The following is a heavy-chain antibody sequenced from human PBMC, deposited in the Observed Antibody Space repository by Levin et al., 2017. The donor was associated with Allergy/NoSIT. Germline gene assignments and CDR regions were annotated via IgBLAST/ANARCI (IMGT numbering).Heavy chain of an antibody. Sequence: GGSLRLSCTASGFTLRSHHMSWARQTPGKGLEWVSGIRNDGSYTDYVESVRGRFTISRDDSRNIVYLQMNSLRVEDTAVYFCARIMSTAPSFWYGIDVWGQGTTVSVSS. J-gene: IGHJ6*02. CDR3: ARIMSTAPSFWYGIDV. CDR1: GFTLRSHH. CDR2: IRNDGSYT. D-gene: IGHD4-17*01. V-gene: IGHV3-23*01.